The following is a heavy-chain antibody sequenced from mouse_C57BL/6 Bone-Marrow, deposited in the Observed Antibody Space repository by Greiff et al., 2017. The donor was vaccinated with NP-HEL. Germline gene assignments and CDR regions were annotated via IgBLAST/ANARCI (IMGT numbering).Heavy chain of an antibody. V-gene: IGHV1-50*01. CDR1: GYTFTSYW. D-gene: IGHD1-1*01. CDR2: IDPSDSYT. Sequence: QVQLQQPGAELVKPGASVKLSCKASGYTFTSYWMQWVKQRPGQGLEWIGEIDPSDSYTNYNQKFKGQATLTVDTSSSTAYMQLSSLTSEDSAVYYCAREGYYGNFDYWGQGTTLTVSS. J-gene: IGHJ2*01. CDR3: AREGYYGNFDY.